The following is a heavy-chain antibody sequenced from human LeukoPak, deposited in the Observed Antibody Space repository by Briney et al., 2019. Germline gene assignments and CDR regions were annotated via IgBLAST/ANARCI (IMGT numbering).Heavy chain of an antibody. V-gene: IGHV1-69*05. CDR2: IIPIFGTA. Sequence: GASVKVSCKASGGTFSSYAISWVRQAPGQGLEWMGGIIPIFGTANYAQKFQGRVTITTDESTSTAYMELSSLRSEDTAVYYCARGTLGLYYYDSSDYYYYMDVWGKGTTVTVSS. J-gene: IGHJ6*03. CDR3: ARGTLGLYYYDSSDYYYYMDV. CDR1: GGTFSSYA. D-gene: IGHD3-22*01.